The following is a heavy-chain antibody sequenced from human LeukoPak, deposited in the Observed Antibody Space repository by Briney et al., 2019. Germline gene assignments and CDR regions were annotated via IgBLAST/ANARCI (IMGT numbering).Heavy chain of an antibody. CDR1: GFTFSSYG. Sequence: PGGSLRLSCAASGFTFSSYGMHWVRQAPGKGLEWVAVIWYDGSNKYYVDSVKGRFTISRDNAKNSLYLQMNSLRAEDTAVYYCARADYGSGSSYGMDVWGQGTTVTVSS. CDR2: IWYDGSNK. V-gene: IGHV3-33*01. CDR3: ARADYGSGSSYGMDV. D-gene: IGHD3-10*01. J-gene: IGHJ6*02.